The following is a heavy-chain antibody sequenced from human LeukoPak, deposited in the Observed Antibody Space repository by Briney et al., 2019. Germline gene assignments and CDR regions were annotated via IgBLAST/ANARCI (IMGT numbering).Heavy chain of an antibody. CDR1: GFTFSDHY. V-gene: IGHV3-72*01. D-gene: IGHD4-17*01. CDR3: ARDRLRTDWYFDL. Sequence: PGGSLRLSCAASGFTFSDHYMDWVRQAPGKGLDWVGRTRNKANSYTTEYAASVKGRFTISRDDSKNSLYLQMNSLKTEDTAVYYCARDRLRTDWYFDLWGRGTLVTVSS. J-gene: IGHJ2*01. CDR2: TRNKANSYTT.